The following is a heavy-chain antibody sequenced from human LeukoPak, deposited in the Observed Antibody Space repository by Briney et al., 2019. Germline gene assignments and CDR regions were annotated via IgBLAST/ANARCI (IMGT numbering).Heavy chain of an antibody. J-gene: IGHJ4*02. D-gene: IGHD6-19*01. Sequence: GGSLGLSCAASGFPFSNSYMGWVRQAPGKGLEWVANIKEDGSDKYYVDSVKGRFTISRDNAESSLYLQMNSLRAEDTAVYYCARYWRAGNYYYDYWGQGTLVTVSS. CDR3: ARYWRAGNYYYDY. V-gene: IGHV3-7*01. CDR2: IKEDGSDK. CDR1: GFPFSNSY.